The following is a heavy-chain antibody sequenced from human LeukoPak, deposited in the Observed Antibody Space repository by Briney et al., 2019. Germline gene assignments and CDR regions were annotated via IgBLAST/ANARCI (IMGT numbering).Heavy chain of an antibody. J-gene: IGHJ4*02. CDR2: IHHSGST. D-gene: IGHD6-13*01. V-gene: IGHV4-4*02. Sequence: PSETLSLTCAVSGGSISSRNWWSWVRQPPGKGLEWIGEIHHSGSTSYNPSLMSRVTISVDKSKNQFSLMLSIVTAADTAVYYCARETAAGTSYFDYWGQGTLVTVSS. CDR3: ARETAAGTSYFDY. CDR1: GGSISSRNW.